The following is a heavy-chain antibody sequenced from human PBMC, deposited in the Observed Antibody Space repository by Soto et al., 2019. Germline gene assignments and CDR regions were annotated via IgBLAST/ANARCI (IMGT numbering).Heavy chain of an antibody. V-gene: IGHV3-21*01. J-gene: IGHJ6*02. Sequence: PGGSLRMSVAACGCTVSAGSMNWINQAPGKGLEWVSSISSSSSYIYYADSVKGRFTISRDNAKNSLSLQMNSLRAEDTAVYYCAMNYYDSSAYYGYYYYGMDVWGQGTTVTVSS. CDR2: ISSSSSYI. CDR3: AMNYYDSSAYYGYYYYGMDV. CDR1: GCTVSAGS. D-gene: IGHD3-22*01.